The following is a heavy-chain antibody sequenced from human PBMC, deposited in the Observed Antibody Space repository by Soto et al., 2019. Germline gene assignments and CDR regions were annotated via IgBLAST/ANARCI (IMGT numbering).Heavy chain of an antibody. J-gene: IGHJ5*02. CDR3: ARDRITIFGVVIISDQNWFDP. CDR2: ISSSSSYI. D-gene: IGHD3-3*01. V-gene: IGHV3-21*01. Sequence: PGGSLRLSCAASGFTFSSYSMNWVRQAPGKGLEWVSSISSSSSYIYYADSVKGRFTISRDNAKNSLYLQMNSLRAEDTAVYYCARDRITIFGVVIISDQNWFDPWGQGTLVTVSS. CDR1: GFTFSSYS.